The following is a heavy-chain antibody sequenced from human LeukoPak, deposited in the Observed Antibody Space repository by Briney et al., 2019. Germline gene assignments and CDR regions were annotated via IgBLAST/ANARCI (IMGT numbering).Heavy chain of an antibody. Sequence: PSETLSLTCTVSGGSISSYYWSWIRQPAGKGLEWIGRIYTSGSTNYNPSLKSRVTISVDTSKSQFSLKLSSVTAADTAVYYCARGSHDFWSGYFQTNWFDPWGQGTLVTVSS. CDR1: GGSISSYY. D-gene: IGHD3-3*01. V-gene: IGHV4-4*07. J-gene: IGHJ5*02. CDR2: IYTSGST. CDR3: ARGSHDFWSGYFQTNWFDP.